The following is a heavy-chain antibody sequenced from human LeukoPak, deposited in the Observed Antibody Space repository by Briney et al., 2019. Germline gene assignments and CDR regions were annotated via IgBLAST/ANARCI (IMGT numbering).Heavy chain of an antibody. CDR3: ATDFEQDSWSGHSD. CDR2: IYASRAST. Sequence: GGSLRLSCAASGFTFRSYAMSWVRQAPGQGLEWVSIIYASRASTNYADSVRGRFTTFRDNSNNMVYLQMNSLRAEDTAVYYCATDFEQDSWSGHSDWGQGTLVTVSS. CDR1: GFTFRSYA. D-gene: IGHD3-3*01. J-gene: IGHJ4*02. V-gene: IGHV3-23*01.